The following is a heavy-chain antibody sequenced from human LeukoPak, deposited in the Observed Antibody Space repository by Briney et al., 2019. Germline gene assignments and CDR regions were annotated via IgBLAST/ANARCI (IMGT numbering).Heavy chain of an antibody. Sequence: GGSLRLSCAASGFTFSDYYMTWIRQAPGKGLEWVSYISNSGTIIYYADSVKGRFTISRDNAKNSLYLQMNSLRVEDTAVYYCARGPYGDYDSYYGVDVWSQGTTVTVS. CDR3: ARGPYGDYDSYYGVDV. V-gene: IGHV3-11*04. D-gene: IGHD4-17*01. CDR2: ISNSGTII. J-gene: IGHJ6*02. CDR1: GFTFSDYY.